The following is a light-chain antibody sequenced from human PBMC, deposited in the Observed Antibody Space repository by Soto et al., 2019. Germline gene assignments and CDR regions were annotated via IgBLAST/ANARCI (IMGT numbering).Light chain of an antibody. CDR2: GAS. J-gene: IGKJ2*01. CDR3: QQYNNWPYT. Sequence: EIVMTQSLATLSVSPGERATLSCRASQSVSSNLAWYQQKPGQAPRLLIYGASTRATGIPARFSGSGSGTESTLTISSLQSEDFAVYYCQQYNNWPYTFGQGTKLKIK. V-gene: IGKV3-15*01. CDR1: QSVSSN.